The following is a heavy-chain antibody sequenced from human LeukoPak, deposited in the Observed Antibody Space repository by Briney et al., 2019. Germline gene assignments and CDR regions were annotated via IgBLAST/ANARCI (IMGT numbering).Heavy chain of an antibody. V-gene: IGHV4-59*01. CDR3: ARGGTSGWRTPNDDY. Sequence: SETLSLTCTVSGGSISNYYWSWIRQPPGKGLEWIGFISDSGSTNYNPSLKSRLTISVDTSKNQFSLKLTSVSAADTAVYYCARGGTSGWRTPNDDYWGQGTLVTVSS. CDR1: GGSISNYY. CDR2: ISDSGST. J-gene: IGHJ4*02. D-gene: IGHD6-19*01.